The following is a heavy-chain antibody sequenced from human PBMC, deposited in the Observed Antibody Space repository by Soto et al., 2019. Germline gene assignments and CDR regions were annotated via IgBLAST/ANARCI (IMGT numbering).Heavy chain of an antibody. CDR3: AKDGGYCSGGSCYRDYYYYMDV. CDR2: ISYDGSNK. J-gene: IGHJ6*03. D-gene: IGHD2-15*01. CDR1: GFTFSSYG. V-gene: IGHV3-30*18. Sequence: QVQLVESGGGVVQPGRSLRLSCAASGFTFSSYGMHWVRQAPGKGLEWVAVISYDGSNKYYAYSVKGRFTISRDNSKNTLYLQMNSLRAEDTAVYYCAKDGGYCSGGSCYRDYYYYMDVWGKGTTVTVSS.